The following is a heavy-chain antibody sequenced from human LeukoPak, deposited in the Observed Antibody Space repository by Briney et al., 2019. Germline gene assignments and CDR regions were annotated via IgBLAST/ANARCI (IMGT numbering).Heavy chain of an antibody. CDR2: ISSSRTT. CDR1: GFTFSTYA. CDR3: AQFGPGMAVGDY. Sequence: GGSLRLSCVASGFTFSTYAMSWVRQAPGKGLEWVSAISSSRTTCYADSVKGRFTISRDNSENTVYLQMNSLRAEDTAVYYCAQFGPGMAVGDYWGQGTLVTVSS. J-gene: IGHJ4*02. D-gene: IGHD2-8*01. V-gene: IGHV3-23*01.